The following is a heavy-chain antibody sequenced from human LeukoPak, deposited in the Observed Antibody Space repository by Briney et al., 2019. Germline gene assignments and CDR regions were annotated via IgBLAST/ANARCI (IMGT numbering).Heavy chain of an antibody. V-gene: IGHV4-31*03. CDR2: IYYSGTT. CDR3: ARNGYCSGGSCYYNDAFDI. D-gene: IGHD2-15*01. J-gene: IGHJ3*02. CDR1: GGSISGGDSY. Sequence: SQTLCLTRTVSGGSISGGDSYWSCIRQLPGKGLEWIGYIYYSGTTYYNPSLKSRLTISVDTSKNQFSLKLSSVTAADTAVYYCARNGYCSGGSCYYNDAFDIWGQGTMATVSS.